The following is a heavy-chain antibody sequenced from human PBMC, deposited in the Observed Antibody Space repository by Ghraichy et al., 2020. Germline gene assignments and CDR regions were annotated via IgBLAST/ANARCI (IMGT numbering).Heavy chain of an antibody. CDR1: GYSISSGYY. CDR3: ARVRDGYNED. J-gene: IGHJ4*02. Sequence: SETLSLTCAVSGYSISSGYYWGWIRQPPGKGLEWIGSIYHSGSTYYNPSLKSRVTISVDTSKNQFSLKLSSVTAADTAVYYCARVRDGYNEDWGQGTLVTVSS. CDR2: IYHSGST. V-gene: IGHV4-38-2*01. D-gene: IGHD5-24*01.